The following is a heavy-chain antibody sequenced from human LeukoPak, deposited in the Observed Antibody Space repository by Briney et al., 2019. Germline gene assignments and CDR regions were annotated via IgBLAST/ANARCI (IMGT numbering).Heavy chain of an antibody. D-gene: IGHD1-1*01. V-gene: IGHV3-23*01. CDR3: GRDWKLDY. CDR1: GITLSSFS. J-gene: IGHJ4*02. Sequence: HAGGSLRLSCAASGITLSSFSMHWVRQAPGKGLEWVSAISDNGGDTKYADSVKGRFTISRDNSRNTLYLQMNSLRVEDTAIYYCGRDWKLDYWGQGTLVTVSS. CDR2: ISDNGGDT.